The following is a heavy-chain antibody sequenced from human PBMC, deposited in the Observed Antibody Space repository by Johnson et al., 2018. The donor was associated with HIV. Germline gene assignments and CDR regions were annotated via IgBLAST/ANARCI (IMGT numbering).Heavy chain of an antibody. V-gene: IGHV3-23*04. Sequence: VQLVESGGGVVQPGGSLRLSCAASGFTFDDYAMSWVRQAPGKGLEWVSAISGNGGSTGYADSVKGRFTISRDNSKNTLYLQLNSLRAEDTAEYYCARVGSSDWYEIDAFDIWGQGTMVTVSS. D-gene: IGHD6-19*01. CDR1: GFTFDDYA. CDR2: ISGNGGST. CDR3: ARVGSSDWYEIDAFDI. J-gene: IGHJ3*02.